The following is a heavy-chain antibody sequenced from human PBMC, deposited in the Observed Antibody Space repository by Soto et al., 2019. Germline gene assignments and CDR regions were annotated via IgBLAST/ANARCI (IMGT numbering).Heavy chain of an antibody. V-gene: IGHV1-18*01. D-gene: IGHD3-22*01. CDR1: GYTFNIYG. Sequence: QIPLVQSGAEVKKPGASVKVSCKASGYTFNIYGINWVRQAPAQGLEWMGWISAFNGKTNYAQNVQGTVTMTTDTSTSTAYVELRSLRSDDTSVYYCARDRVPKSSGFFPFDYWGHGTLVTVSS. CDR3: ARDRVPKSSGFFPFDY. J-gene: IGHJ4*01. CDR2: ISAFNGKT.